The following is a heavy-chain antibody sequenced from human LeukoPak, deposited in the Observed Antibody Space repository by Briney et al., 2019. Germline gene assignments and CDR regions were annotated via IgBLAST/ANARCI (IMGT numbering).Heavy chain of an antibody. V-gene: IGHV4-31*03. CDR1: GGSISSGGYY. Sequence: SETLSLTCTVSGGSISSGGYYWSWIRQHPGKGLEWIGYIYYSGSTYYNPSLKSRVTISVDTSKNQFSLKLSSVTAADTAVYYCARELGVLWFGELGANWFDPWGQGTLVTVSS. CDR2: IYYSGST. D-gene: IGHD3-10*01. J-gene: IGHJ5*02. CDR3: ARELGVLWFGELGANWFDP.